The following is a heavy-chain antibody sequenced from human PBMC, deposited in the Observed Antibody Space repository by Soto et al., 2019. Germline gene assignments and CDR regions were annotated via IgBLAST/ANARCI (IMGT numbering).Heavy chain of an antibody. CDR1: GGSISSNSYY. CDR3: ARHKGGYYSGVDV. J-gene: IGHJ6*02. Sequence: QLQLQESGPGLVKPSETLSLTCTVSGGSISSNSYYWAWIRQPPGKGLEWIGNIYYSGTTYYNPSLKSRVTISVDTSKNPFYLKLSSVTAADTAVYYCARHKGGYYSGVDVWGQGTTVTVSS. CDR2: IYYSGTT. V-gene: IGHV4-39*01. D-gene: IGHD3-16*01.